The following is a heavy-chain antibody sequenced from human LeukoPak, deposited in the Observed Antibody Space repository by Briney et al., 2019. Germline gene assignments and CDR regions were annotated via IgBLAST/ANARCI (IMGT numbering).Heavy chain of an antibody. Sequence: GRSLRLSYAASGFTFSSYGMHWVRQAPGKGLEWVAVISYDGSNKYYADSVKGRFTISRDNSKNTLYLQMNSLRAEDTAVYYCAKDPRKLVAATGAEYFQHWGQGTLVTVSS. CDR2: ISYDGSNK. D-gene: IGHD2-15*01. CDR1: GFTFSSYG. V-gene: IGHV3-30*18. J-gene: IGHJ1*01. CDR3: AKDPRKLVAATGAEYFQH.